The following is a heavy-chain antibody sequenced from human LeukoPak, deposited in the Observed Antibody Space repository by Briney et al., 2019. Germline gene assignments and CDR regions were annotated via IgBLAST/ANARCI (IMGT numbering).Heavy chain of an antibody. CDR1: GYSISSGYY. CDR3: ARGPNWWELPYYFDY. CDR2: IYHGGST. D-gene: IGHD1-26*01. J-gene: IGHJ4*02. V-gene: IGHV4-38-2*02. Sequence: PSETLSLTCTVSGYSISSGYYWGWIRQPPGKGLEWIGTIYHGGSTDYNPSLKSRVTISVDTSKNQFSLKLSSVTAADTAVYYCARGPNWWELPYYFDYWGQGTLVTVSS.